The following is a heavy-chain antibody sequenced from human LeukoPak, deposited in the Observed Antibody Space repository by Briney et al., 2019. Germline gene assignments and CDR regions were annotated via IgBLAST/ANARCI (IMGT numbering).Heavy chain of an antibody. CDR1: GYSITGYY. V-gene: IGHV1-2*02. CDR3: ARGGPSGSSYLWADY. D-gene: IGHD6-13*01. Sequence: ASVMVSCKASGYSITGYYIHWVRQAPGQGLEWMGWINPYSGATNYAQKFQGRVTMTRDTSISTAFMEVSRLTSDDTAFYYCARGGPSGSSYLWADYWGQGTLVTVSS. J-gene: IGHJ4*02. CDR2: INPYSGAT.